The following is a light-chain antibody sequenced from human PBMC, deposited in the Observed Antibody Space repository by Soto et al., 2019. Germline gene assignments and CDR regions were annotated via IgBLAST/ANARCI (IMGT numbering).Light chain of an antibody. V-gene: IGLV2-14*01. J-gene: IGLJ3*02. CDR2: DVS. CDR3: SSYTRSSTRV. Sequence: QSALTQHASVSGSPGHSITISCTGTSSDVGGYNYVSWYQQHPDNAPKLMIYDVSSLPSGVFNRFSGSKSGNTASLTISGLQAEDEGDYYCSSYTRSSTRVFGGGTKVTVL. CDR1: SSDVGGYNY.